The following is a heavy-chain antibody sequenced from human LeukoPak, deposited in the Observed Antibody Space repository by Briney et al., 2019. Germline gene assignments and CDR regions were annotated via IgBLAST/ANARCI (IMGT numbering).Heavy chain of an antibody. V-gene: IGHV3-23*01. CDR3: AKDLSPNPGIAAADPDY. D-gene: IGHD6-13*01. J-gene: IGHJ4*02. CDR1: GFTFSSYA. Sequence: PGGSLRLSCAASGFTFSSYAMSWVRQAPGKGLEWVSAISGSGGSTYYADSVKGRFTISRDNSKNTLYLQMNSLRAEDTAVYYCAKDLSPNPGIAAADPDYWGQGTLVTVSS. CDR2: ISGSGGST.